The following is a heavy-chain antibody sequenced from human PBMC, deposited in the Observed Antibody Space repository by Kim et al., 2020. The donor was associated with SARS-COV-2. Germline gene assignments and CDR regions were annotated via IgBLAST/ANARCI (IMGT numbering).Heavy chain of an antibody. J-gene: IGHJ4*01. CDR1: GFSFSSNY. Sequence: GGSLRLSCAASGFSFSSNYMSWVRQAPGKGLEWVSVLYSSGTTYYAASVKGRFTISSDNSKNTLYLQMNSLITADTAMYYCSRGAFDILTGGYYFDY. CDR2: LYSSGTT. D-gene: IGHD3-9*01. V-gene: IGHV3-53*01. CDR3: SRGAFDILTGGYYFDY.